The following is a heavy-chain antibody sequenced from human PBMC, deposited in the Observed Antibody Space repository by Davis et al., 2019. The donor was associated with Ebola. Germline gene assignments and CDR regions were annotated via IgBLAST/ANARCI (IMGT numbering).Heavy chain of an antibody. V-gene: IGHV3-23*01. Sequence: GESLKISCAASGFTFGNYTMTWVRQTPGEGLQWVSTISSRGDYTYYADSVKGRFTISRDNSKNTLYLQMDNLRVDNTAVYYCVKGHYSNTWPRPEFFDSWGQGTLVTVSS. D-gene: IGHD6-13*01. CDR2: ISSRGDYT. CDR1: GFTFGNYT. J-gene: IGHJ4*02. CDR3: VKGHYSNTWPRPEFFDS.